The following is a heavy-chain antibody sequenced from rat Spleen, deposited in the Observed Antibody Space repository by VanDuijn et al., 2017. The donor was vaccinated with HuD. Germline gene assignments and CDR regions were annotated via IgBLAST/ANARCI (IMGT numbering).Heavy chain of an antibody. CDR2: ISDDGGST. CDR1: GLTFSDYD. CDR3: TTDRTLGASFDY. J-gene: IGHJ2*01. V-gene: IGHV5-20*01. Sequence: EVQLVESGGGLVQPGRSLKLSCAASGLTFSDYDMAWVLQAPTKGLEWVASISDDGGSTYYRDSVKGRFTISRDNAKSTLYLQMDSLRSEDTATYYCTTDRTLGASFDYWGQGVMVTVSS. D-gene: IGHD5-1*01.